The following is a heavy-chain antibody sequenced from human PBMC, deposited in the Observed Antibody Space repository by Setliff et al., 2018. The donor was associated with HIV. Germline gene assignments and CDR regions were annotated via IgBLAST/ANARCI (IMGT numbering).Heavy chain of an antibody. CDR1: GYTLTDLS. CDR3: ARGGGYYASGSQWFFDY. J-gene: IGHJ4*02. D-gene: IGHD3-10*01. CDR2: FDPEDGET. V-gene: IGHV1-24*01. Sequence: ASVKVSCKVSGYTLTDLSIHWVRQAPGKGLEWMGGFDPEDGETVYAQKFQGRVTMTEDTSTDTAYMELSSLRSEDTAVYYCARGGGYYASGSQWFFDYWGQGALVTVSS.